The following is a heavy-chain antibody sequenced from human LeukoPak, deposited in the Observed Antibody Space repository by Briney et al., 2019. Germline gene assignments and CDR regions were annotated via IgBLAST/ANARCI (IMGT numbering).Heavy chain of an antibody. CDR1: GYSISSGYY. CDR3: ARDQGDIAAAGLDGPPGEFDY. J-gene: IGHJ4*02. V-gene: IGHV4-38-2*02. D-gene: IGHD6-13*01. CDR2: IYHSGST. Sequence: SETLSLTCTVSGYSISSGYYWGWIRQPPGKGLEWIGSIYHSGSTYYNSSLKSRVTISVDTSKNQFSLKLSSVTAADTAVYYCARDQGDIAAAGLDGPPGEFDYWGQGTLVTVSS.